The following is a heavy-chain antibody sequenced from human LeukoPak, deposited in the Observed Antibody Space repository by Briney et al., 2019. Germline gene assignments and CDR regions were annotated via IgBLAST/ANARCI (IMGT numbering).Heavy chain of an antibody. Sequence: SETLSLTCAVYGGSFSGYYWSWIRQPPGKGLEWIGEINHSGSTNYNPSLKSRVTISVDTSKNQFSLKLSSATAADTAVYYCASAGIAVAGTANWFDPWGQGTLVTVSS. J-gene: IGHJ5*02. CDR2: INHSGST. CDR3: ASAGIAVAGTANWFDP. CDR1: GGSFSGYY. D-gene: IGHD6-19*01. V-gene: IGHV4-34*01.